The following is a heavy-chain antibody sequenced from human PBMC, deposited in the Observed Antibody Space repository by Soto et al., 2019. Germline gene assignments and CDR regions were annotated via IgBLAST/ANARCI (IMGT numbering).Heavy chain of an antibody. CDR3: ARXMEAAAGEFYYYYGMDV. J-gene: IGHJ6*02. Sequence: PGESLKISCKGSGYSFTSYWIGWVRQMSGKGLEWMGIIYPGDSETRYSPSFQGQVTISADKSISTAYLQWSSLKASDTAMYYCARXMEAAAGEFYYYYGMDVWGQGTTVTVSS. CDR1: GYSFTSYW. D-gene: IGHD6-13*01. CDR2: IYPGDSET. V-gene: IGHV5-51*01.